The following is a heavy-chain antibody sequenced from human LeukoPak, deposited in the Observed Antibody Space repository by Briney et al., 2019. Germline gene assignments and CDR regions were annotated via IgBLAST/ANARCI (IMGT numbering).Heavy chain of an antibody. CDR3: ARDRDSSSSPDYYFDY. D-gene: IGHD6-6*01. CDR2: IIPIFGIA. CDR1: GGTFSSYA. J-gene: IGHJ4*02. Sequence: SVKVSCKASGGTFSSYAISWVRQAPGQGLEWMGRIIPIFGIANYAQKFQGRVTITADRSTSTACMELSSLRSEDTAVYYCARDRDSSSSPDYYFDYWGQGTLVTVSS. V-gene: IGHV1-69*04.